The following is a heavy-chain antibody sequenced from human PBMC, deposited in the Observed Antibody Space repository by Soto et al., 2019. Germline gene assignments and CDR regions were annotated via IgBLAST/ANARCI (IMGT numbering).Heavy chain of an antibody. CDR2: ISGSGGST. CDR3: AKDRNVLLWFGVPGGDEY. D-gene: IGHD3-10*01. V-gene: IGHV3-23*01. Sequence: VQLLESGGGLVQPGGSLRLSCAASGFTFSSYAMSWVRQAPGKGLEWVSAISGSGGSTYYADSVKGRFTISRDNSKNTLYLQMNSLRAEDTAVYYCAKDRNVLLWFGVPGGDEYWGQGTLVTVSS. CDR1: GFTFSSYA. J-gene: IGHJ4*02.